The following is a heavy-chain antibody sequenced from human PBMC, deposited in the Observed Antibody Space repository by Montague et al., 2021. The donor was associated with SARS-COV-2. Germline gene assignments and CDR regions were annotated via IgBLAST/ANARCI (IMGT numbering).Heavy chain of an antibody. CDR2: ISSSGATI. D-gene: IGHD2-8*01. V-gene: IGHV3-48*03. CDR3: ATNKYCTLHDCLHGRHYFDH. J-gene: IGHJ4*02. CDR1: GFDFFNFD. Sequence: SRRLSCAASGFDFFNFDMAWVRQAPGRGLEWISDISSSGATILYADSLNVRFTISRDNIQKSLYLQMNILRAEDTAVYYCATNKYCTLHDCLHGRHYFDHWGQGTLVTVSS.